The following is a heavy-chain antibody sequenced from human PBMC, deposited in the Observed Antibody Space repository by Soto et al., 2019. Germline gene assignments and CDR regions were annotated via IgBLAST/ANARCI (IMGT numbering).Heavy chain of an antibody. V-gene: IGHV1-2*04. CDR3: ARSDGYTMVRGVDY. D-gene: IGHD3-10*01. J-gene: IGHJ4*02. CDR2: INPNSGGT. CDR1: GYTFTGYY. Sequence: ASVKVSCKASGYTFTGYYMHWVRQAPGQGLEWMGGINPNSGGTNYAQKFQGWVTMTRDTSISTAYMELSRLRSDDTAVYYCARSDGYTMVRGVDYWGQGTLVTVSS.